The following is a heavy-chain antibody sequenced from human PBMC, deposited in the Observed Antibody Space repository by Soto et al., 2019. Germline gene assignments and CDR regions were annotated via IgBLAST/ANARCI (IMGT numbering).Heavy chain of an antibody. V-gene: IGHV3-23*01. Sequence: DVQLLDSGGGLVQPGRSLRLSCAASGFTFSNYAMSWVRQAPGKGLEWVSTIRASGVTTFYADSARGRFTISRDNSKNTLSLQMYSLTADDTAIYYCAKGAIGRLDYWGQGTLVTVSS. CDR1: GFTFSNYA. D-gene: IGHD1-26*01. J-gene: IGHJ4*02. CDR2: IRASGVTT. CDR3: AKGAIGRLDY.